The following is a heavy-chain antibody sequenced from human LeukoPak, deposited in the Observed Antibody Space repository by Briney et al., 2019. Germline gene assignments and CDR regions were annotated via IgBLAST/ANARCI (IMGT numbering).Heavy chain of an antibody. Sequence: PGRSLRLSCTASGFTFGDYAMSCFRQAPGKGLEWVGFIRSKAYGGTTEYAASVKGRFTISRDDSKSIAYLQMNSLKTEDTAVYYCTRGPNPNDFWSGYYDDYWGQGTLVTVSS. J-gene: IGHJ4*02. V-gene: IGHV3-49*03. D-gene: IGHD3-3*01. CDR2: IRSKAYGGTT. CDR3: TRGPNPNDFWSGYYDDY. CDR1: GFTFGDYA.